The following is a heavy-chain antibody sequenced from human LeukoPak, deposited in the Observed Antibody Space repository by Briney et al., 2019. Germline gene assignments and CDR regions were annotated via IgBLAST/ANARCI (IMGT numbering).Heavy chain of an antibody. CDR2: TYHSGST. CDR1: GGSISSGGYS. Sequence: SETLSLTCAVSGGSISSGGYSWSWIRQPPGKGLEWIGYTYHSGSTYYNPSLKSRVTISVDRSKNQFSLKLSSVTAADTAVYYCARDRYDSLNPGAFDIWGQGTMVTVSS. J-gene: IGHJ3*02. D-gene: IGHD3-22*01. CDR3: ARDRYDSLNPGAFDI. V-gene: IGHV4-30-2*01.